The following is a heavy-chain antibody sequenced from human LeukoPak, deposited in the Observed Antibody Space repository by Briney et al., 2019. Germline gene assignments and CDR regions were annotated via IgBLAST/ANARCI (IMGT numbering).Heavy chain of an antibody. CDR1: GGSTSSYY. CDR2: IYYNELT. V-gene: IGHV4-59*01. D-gene: IGHD1-26*01. CDR3: ARAPSFRVGWIDY. Sequence: PLESLSLSCTVSGGSTSSYYWSWIRQPPQKGLGRIAYIYYNELTNYNRSLMSRVTMTVDTSKKQTSLRLNSVTAADTAVYYCARAPSFRVGWIDYWGQGTLVTVSS. J-gene: IGHJ4*02.